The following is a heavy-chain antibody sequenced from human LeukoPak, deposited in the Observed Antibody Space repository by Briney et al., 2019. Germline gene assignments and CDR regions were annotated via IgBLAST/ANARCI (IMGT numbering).Heavy chain of an antibody. D-gene: IGHD3-9*01. CDR2: INPSGDNT. CDR3: ARDEPSYDILTGYYIVRGGSYAFDI. Sequence: GASVKVSCKASGYTFTHNFMHWVRQAPGQGLEWMGIINPSGDNTWYAQKFQGRVTMTRDMATSTAYMELRSLRSDDTAVYYCARDEPSYDILTGYYIVRGGSYAFDIWGQGTMVTVSS. J-gene: IGHJ3*02. CDR1: GYTFTHNF. V-gene: IGHV1-46*01.